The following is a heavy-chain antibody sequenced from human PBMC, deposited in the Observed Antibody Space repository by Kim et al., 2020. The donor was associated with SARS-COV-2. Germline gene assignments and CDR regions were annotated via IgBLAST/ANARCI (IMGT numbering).Heavy chain of an antibody. CDR1: GFTFSNAW. V-gene: IGHV3-15*01. CDR3: TTDPNTAMVKQLLYDACDI. CDR2: IKSKTDGGTT. D-gene: IGHD5-18*01. Sequence: GGSLRLSCAASGFTFSNAWMSWVRQAPGKGLEWVGRIKSKTDGGTTDYAAPVKGRFTISRDDSKNTLYLQMNSLKTEDTAVYYCTTDPNTAMVKQLLYDACDIWGQGTMVTVSS. J-gene: IGHJ3*02.